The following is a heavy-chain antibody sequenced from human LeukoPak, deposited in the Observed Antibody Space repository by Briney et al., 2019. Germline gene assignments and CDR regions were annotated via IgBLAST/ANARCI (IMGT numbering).Heavy chain of an antibody. CDR3: AKDQGYCSGGSCYSGDY. Sequence: GGSLRLSCAASGFTFRSYGMHWVRQAPGKGMEWVAVISYDGSNKYYADSVKGRFTISRDNSKNTLYLQMNSLRAEDTAVYYCAKDQGYCSGGSCYSGDYWGQGTLVTVSS. J-gene: IGHJ4*02. D-gene: IGHD2-15*01. V-gene: IGHV3-30*18. CDR1: GFTFRSYG. CDR2: ISYDGSNK.